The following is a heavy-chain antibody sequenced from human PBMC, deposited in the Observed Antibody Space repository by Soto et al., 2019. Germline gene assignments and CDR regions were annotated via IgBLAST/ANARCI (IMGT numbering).Heavy chain of an antibody. CDR2: ISWNSGSI. CDR1: GFPFDGYA. D-gene: IGHD3-22*01. CDR3: AKATRNCYDSRDVVFDI. V-gene: IGHV3-9*01. J-gene: IGHJ3*02. Sequence: PGGSLRLSCSASGFPFDGYAMHWVPPAPGKGLEWVSGISWNSGSIGYADSVKGRFTISRDNAKNSLYLQMNRLRAEDTALHYFAKATRNCYDSRDVVFDIWGQGRMVPVSS.